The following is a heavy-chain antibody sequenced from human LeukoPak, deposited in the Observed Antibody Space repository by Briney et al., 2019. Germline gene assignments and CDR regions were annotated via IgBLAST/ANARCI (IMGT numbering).Heavy chain of an antibody. V-gene: IGHV1-8*01. CDR1: GYTFTSYD. CDR3: ARQDAYCGGDCYFDY. Sequence: ASVKVSCKASGYTFTSYDINWVRQATGQGLEWMGWMNPNSGNTGYAQKFQGRVTMTRNTSISTAYMELCSLRSEDTAVYYCARQDAYCGGDCYFDYWGQGTLVTVSS. J-gene: IGHJ4*02. D-gene: IGHD2-21*02. CDR2: MNPNSGNT.